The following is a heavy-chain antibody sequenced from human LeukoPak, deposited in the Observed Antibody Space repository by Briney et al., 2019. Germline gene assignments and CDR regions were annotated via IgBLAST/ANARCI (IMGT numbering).Heavy chain of an antibody. V-gene: IGHV1-2*02. Sequence: GASVKVSCKGSGCTVTGWYMHWVRQAPGQGLEWMEWINPNSGGTNYAQKFQGRLTMTRDTSISPAYMELRRLRSDDTAVYYCARETTNNYYYYMDVWGKGTTVTISS. J-gene: IGHJ6*03. D-gene: IGHD4-17*01. CDR1: GCTVTGWY. CDR2: INPNSGGT. CDR3: ARETTNNYYYYMDV.